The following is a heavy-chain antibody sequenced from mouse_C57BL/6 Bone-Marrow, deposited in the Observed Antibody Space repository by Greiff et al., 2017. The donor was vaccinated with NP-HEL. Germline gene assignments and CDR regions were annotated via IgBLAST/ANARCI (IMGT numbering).Heavy chain of an antibody. V-gene: IGHV1-69*01. CDR3: AREEFGNYVYFDY. D-gene: IGHD2-10*02. J-gene: IGHJ2*01. CDR2: IDPSDSST. Sequence: QVQLQQPGAELVMPGASVKLSCKASGYTFTSYWMHWVKQRPGQGLEWIGEIDPSDSSTNYNQKFKGKSTLTVDKSSSTAYMQLSSLTSEDSAVYYCAREEFGNYVYFDYWGQGTTLTVSS. CDR1: GYTFTSYW.